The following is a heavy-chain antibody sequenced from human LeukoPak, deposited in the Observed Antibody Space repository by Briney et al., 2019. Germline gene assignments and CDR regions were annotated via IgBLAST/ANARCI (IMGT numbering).Heavy chain of an antibody. CDR3: AAGDSSGDYYYGMDV. J-gene: IGHJ6*02. CDR1: GFTFTSSA. V-gene: IGHV1-58*02. CDR2: IVVGSGNT. D-gene: IGHD6-19*01. Sequence: SVKVSCKASGFTFTSSAMQLVRQARGQRLERIGLIVVGSGNTNYAQKFQERVTITRDMSTSTAYMELSSLRSEDTAVYYCAAGDSSGDYYYGMDVWGQGTTVTVSS.